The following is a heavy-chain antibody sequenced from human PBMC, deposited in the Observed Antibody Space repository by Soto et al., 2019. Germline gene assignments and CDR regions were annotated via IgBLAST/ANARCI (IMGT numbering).Heavy chain of an antibody. Sequence: QGQLVQSGDEVREPGASVRVSCQASGYDFDKYGLSWVRQAPGQGLERVGWIGPYTGDTDYAPRLPSRATVTAHRSTNTAYMAMRSLTSDDSAVYYCVRCYCSVGRCFTCWHFDLWGRGSQVTVSS. CDR3: VRCYCSVGRCFTCWHFDL. CDR1: GYDFDKYG. CDR2: IGPYTGDT. V-gene: IGHV1-18*01. J-gene: IGHJ2*01. D-gene: IGHD6-19*01.